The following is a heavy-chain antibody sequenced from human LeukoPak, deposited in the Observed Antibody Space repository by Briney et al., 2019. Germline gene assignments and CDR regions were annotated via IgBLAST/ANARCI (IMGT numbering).Heavy chain of an antibody. V-gene: IGHV3-53*01. D-gene: IGHD6-19*01. J-gene: IGHJ4*02. CDR3: ARGGSGWGYFDY. Sequence: GGSLRLSCAASGFTLSSNYMSWVRQAPGKGLEWVSVIYSGGRTDYSDSVKGRFTISRDNSKNTLYLQMNSLRAEDTAVYFCARGGSGWGYFDYWGQGTLVTVSS. CDR1: GFTLSSNY. CDR2: IYSGGRT.